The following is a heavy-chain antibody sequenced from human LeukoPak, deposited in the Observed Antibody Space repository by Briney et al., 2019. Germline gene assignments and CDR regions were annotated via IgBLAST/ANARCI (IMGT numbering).Heavy chain of an antibody. V-gene: IGHV1-2*02. Sequence: GASLKVSCKASGYTFTGYYIHWVRQAPGQGLEWMGWINPYSGATSYVQKFQGRVTMTSDSSISTAYMELNSLRSDDSSVYYCARDGPCSSSNCQNFDYWGQGTLVIVSS. D-gene: IGHD2-2*01. CDR1: GYTFTGYY. CDR2: INPYSGAT. CDR3: ARDGPCSSSNCQNFDY. J-gene: IGHJ4*02.